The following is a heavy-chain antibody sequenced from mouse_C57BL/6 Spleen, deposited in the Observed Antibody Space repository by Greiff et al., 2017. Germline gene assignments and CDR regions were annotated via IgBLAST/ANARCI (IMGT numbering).Heavy chain of an antibody. D-gene: IGHD1-1*01. CDR2: IYPGDGDT. V-gene: IGHV1-82*01. CDR1: GYAFSSSW. J-gene: IGHJ3*01. Sequence: VQLQQSGPELVKPGASVKISCKASGYAFSSSWMNWVKQRPGKGLEWIGRIYPGDGDTNYNGKFKGKATLTADKSSSTAYMQLSSLTSEDSAVYCCARWDYYGTPFAYWGQGTLVTVSA. CDR3: ARWDYYGTPFAY.